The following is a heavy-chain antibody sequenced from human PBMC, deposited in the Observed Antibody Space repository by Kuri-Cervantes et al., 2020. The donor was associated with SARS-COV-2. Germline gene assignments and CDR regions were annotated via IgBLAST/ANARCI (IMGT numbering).Heavy chain of an antibody. J-gene: IGHJ4*02. V-gene: IGHV4-59*01. CDR2: IYYSGST. Sequence: SETLSLTCTVSGGSISSYYWSWIRQPPGKGLEWIGYIYYSGSTNYNPSLKSRVTISVDTSKNQFSLKLSSVTAADTAVYYCARVGGNWELPFDYWGQGTRVTVSS. CDR3: ARVGGNWELPFDY. CDR1: GGSISSYY. D-gene: IGHD3-10*01.